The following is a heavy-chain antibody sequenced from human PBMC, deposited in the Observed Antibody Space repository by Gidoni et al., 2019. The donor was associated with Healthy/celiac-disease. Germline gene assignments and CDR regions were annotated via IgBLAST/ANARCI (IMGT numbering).Heavy chain of an antibody. J-gene: IGHJ4*02. CDR3: AHRHRDTAMVLIDY. D-gene: IGHD5-18*01. CDR2: IYWDDDK. V-gene: IGHV2-5*02. Sequence: QITLKESGPTLVKPTQTLTLTCTFSGFSLSTSGVGVGWIRQPPGKALEWLALIYWDDDKRYSPSLKSRLTITKDTSKNQVVLTMTNMDPVDTATYYCAHRHRDTAMVLIDYWGQGTLVTVSS. CDR1: GFSLSTSGVG.